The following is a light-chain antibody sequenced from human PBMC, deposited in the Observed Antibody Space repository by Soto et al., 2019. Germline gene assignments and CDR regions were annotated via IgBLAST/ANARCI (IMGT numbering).Light chain of an antibody. CDR2: DAS. CDR3: KQRSNWIN. CDR1: QNIVNY. V-gene: IGKV3-11*01. Sequence: EIVFSQSPGTLSFSPGEIATLSCRASQNIVNYLAWYQQKPGQAPRLLIYDASNRATGIPARFSGSGSEKDFTLTISSLEPEDFGVYYCKQRSNWINFGQGTRLEIK. J-gene: IGKJ5*01.